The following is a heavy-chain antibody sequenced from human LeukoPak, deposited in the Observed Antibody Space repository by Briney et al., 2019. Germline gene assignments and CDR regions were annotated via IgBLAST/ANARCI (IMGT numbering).Heavy chain of an antibody. Sequence: PGGPLRLSCAASGFTFSNFAMSWVRQAPGEGLQWVSGISAGGGATYYADSVKGRFTISRDKSQSTLYLQMNSLRAEDTDVYYCAKGRDGGSNTRAKEFDCWGQGTLVTVSS. D-gene: IGHD3-16*01. J-gene: IGHJ4*02. CDR1: GFTFSNFA. CDR3: AKGRDGGSNTRAKEFDC. CDR2: ISAGGGAT. V-gene: IGHV3-23*01.